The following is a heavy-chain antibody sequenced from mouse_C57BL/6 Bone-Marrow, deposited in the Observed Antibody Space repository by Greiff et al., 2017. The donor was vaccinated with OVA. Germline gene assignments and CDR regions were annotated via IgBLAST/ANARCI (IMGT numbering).Heavy chain of an antibody. J-gene: IGHJ2*01. CDR2: IYPGDGDT. Sequence: VQLQQSGPELVKPGASVKISCKASGYAFSSSWMNWVKQRPGKGLEWIGRIYPGDGDTNYNGKFKGKATLTADKSSSTAYMQLSSLTSEDSAVYFCASGYGSSYNFDYWGQGTTLTVSS. D-gene: IGHD1-1*01. CDR1: GYAFSSSW. CDR3: ASGYGSSYNFDY. V-gene: IGHV1-82*01.